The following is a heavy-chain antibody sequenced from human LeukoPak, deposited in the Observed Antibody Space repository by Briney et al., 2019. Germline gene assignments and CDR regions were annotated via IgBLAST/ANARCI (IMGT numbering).Heavy chain of an antibody. Sequence: GASVKVSCKASGYTFTSHYMHWVRQAPGQGLEWMGWITAYNDNTYYAQKLQGRVTMTTDTSTSTAYMELRSLRSDDTAVYYCARDLRRGSSSWYVSGGDYWGQGTLVTVSS. CDR1: GYTFTSHY. CDR3: ARDLRRGSSSWYVSGGDY. D-gene: IGHD6-13*01. CDR2: ITAYNDNT. V-gene: IGHV1-18*04. J-gene: IGHJ4*02.